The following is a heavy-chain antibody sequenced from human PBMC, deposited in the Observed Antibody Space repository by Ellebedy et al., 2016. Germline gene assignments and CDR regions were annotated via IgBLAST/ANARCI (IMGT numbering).Heavy chain of an antibody. V-gene: IGHV3-49*03. J-gene: IGHJ6*02. Sequence: GESLKISXTASGFTFGDYAMSWFRQAPGKGLEWVGFIRSKAYGGTIEYAASVKGRFTISRDDSKSIAYLQMNSLKTEDTGVYYCTRDCSFHYYCSGVSCYEDYRTCYGMDVWGQGTTVTVSS. CDR1: GFTFGDYA. D-gene: IGHD2-15*01. CDR2: IRSKAYGGTI. CDR3: TRDCSFHYYCSGVSCYEDYRTCYGMDV.